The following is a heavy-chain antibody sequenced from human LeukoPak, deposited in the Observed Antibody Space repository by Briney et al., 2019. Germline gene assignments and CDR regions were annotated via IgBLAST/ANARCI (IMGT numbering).Heavy chain of an antibody. D-gene: IGHD6-6*01. CDR1: GGTFSSYA. J-gene: IGHJ6*03. CDR2: IIPIFGTA. CDR3: AREYSSSSGYYMDV. Sequence: GSSVKISCKASGGTFSSYAISWVRQAPGQGLEWMGGIIPIFGTANYGQKFQGRVTITADESTSTAYMELSSLRSEDTAVYYCAREYSSSSGYYMDVWGKGTTVTVSS. V-gene: IGHV1-69*01.